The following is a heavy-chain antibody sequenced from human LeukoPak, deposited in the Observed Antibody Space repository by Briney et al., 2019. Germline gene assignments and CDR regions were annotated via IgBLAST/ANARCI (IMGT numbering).Heavy chain of an antibody. V-gene: IGHV3-23*01. CDR2: ISSSGATT. CDR1: GFIFSSYA. J-gene: IGHJ4*02. CDR3: ARGPNSNWSGLDF. D-gene: IGHD6-6*01. Sequence: PGGSLRLSCAASGFIFSSYAMGWVRQAPGKGLEWVSVISSSGATTYYTDSVKGRFTISRDNSKNTLYLQVNNLRAEDTAVYYCARGPNSNWSGLDFWGQGTLLTVSS.